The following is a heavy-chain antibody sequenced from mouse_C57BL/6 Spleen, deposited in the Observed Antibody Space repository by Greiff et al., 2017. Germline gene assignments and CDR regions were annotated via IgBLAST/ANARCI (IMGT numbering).Heavy chain of an antibody. CDR2: INPSSGYT. CDR3: ARRDTDWDGFDY. D-gene: IGHD4-1*01. CDR1: GYTFPSYW. J-gene: IGHJ2*01. V-gene: IGHV1-7*01. Sequence: QVQLKESGAELAKPGASVKLSCKASGYTFPSYWMHWVKQRPGQGLEWIGYINPSSGYTKYNQKFKDKATLTADKSSSTAYMQLSSLTYEDSAVYYCARRDTDWDGFDYWGQGTTLTVSS.